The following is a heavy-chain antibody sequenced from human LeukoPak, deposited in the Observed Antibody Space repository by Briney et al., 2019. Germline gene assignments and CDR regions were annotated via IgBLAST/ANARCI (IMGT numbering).Heavy chain of an antibody. V-gene: IGHV3-23*01. CDR1: GFTISFYA. J-gene: IGHJ4*02. Sequence: GGSLRLSCATSGFTISFYAMSWVRQAPGKGLEWVSTVDSSGGRTHYADSVEGRFTISRDNSKNTLYLQMNSLRAEDTAAYYCVKDAGYCSSTTCPFDYWGQGTLVTVSS. D-gene: IGHD2-2*01. CDR3: VKDAGYCSSTTCPFDY. CDR2: VDSSGGRT.